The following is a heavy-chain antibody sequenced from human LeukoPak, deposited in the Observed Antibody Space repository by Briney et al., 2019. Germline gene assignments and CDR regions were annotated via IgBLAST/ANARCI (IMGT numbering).Heavy chain of an antibody. J-gene: IGHJ4*02. CDR1: GDSISNYY. D-gene: IGHD5-12*01. CDR2: IFSSGST. Sequence: PSETLSLTCTVSGDSISNYYWSWIRQPPGKGLEWIGYIFSSGSTNYNPSLKSRVTISIDTSKNQFSLDLRSVTAADTAVYYCARQFSGYDYTDYWGQGTLVTVSS. V-gene: IGHV4-59*01. CDR3: ARQFSGYDYTDY.